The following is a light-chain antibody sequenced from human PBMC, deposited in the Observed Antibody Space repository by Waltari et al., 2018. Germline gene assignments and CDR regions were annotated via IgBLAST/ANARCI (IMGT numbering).Light chain of an antibody. J-gene: IGLJ2*01. Sequence: YQQHPCRAPKLMLYDVTDRPSGISIRFSDSKSGNTASRTISGLRAEDEAYYSCTSETTTSTLVLFGGGTKLTVL. CDR2: DVT. CDR3: TSETTTSTLVL. V-gene: IGLV2-14*03.